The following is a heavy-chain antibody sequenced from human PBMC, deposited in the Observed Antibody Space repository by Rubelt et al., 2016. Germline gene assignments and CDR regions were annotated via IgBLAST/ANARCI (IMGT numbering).Heavy chain of an antibody. V-gene: IGHV3-7*01. CDR1: GFTFSSYW. J-gene: IGHJ4*02. CDR3: ARDLGSSPFDY. D-gene: IGHD3-16*01. Sequence: EVQLVESGGGLVQPGGSLRLSCAASGFTFSSYWMSWVRQAPGKGLEWVATIKQDGSEKYYVDSVKGRFTISRDNAKNSLYLQMNSLRAEDTAVYYCARDLGSSPFDYWGQGTLVTVS. CDR2: IKQDGSEK.